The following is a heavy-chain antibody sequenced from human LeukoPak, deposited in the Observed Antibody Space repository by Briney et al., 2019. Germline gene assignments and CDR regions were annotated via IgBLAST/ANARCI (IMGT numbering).Heavy chain of an antibody. V-gene: IGHV3-74*01. Sequence: GGSLRLSCVASGFSFNTYWMHWVRQAPGKGLVWVSRISGDGSNTTYADSVEGRFTISRDNAKNTVYLQMNSLRAEDTAVYYCARANYHNNWGQGTLVTVSS. CDR2: ISGDGSNT. CDR1: GFSFNTYW. CDR3: ARANYHNN. J-gene: IGHJ4*02. D-gene: IGHD3-9*01.